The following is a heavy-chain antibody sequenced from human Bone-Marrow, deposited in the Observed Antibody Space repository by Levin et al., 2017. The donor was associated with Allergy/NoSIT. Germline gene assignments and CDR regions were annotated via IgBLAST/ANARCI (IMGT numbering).Heavy chain of an antibody. Sequence: GGSLRLSCAASEFTVNNNYMTWVRQAPGKGLEWVSVIYSGGNTFYTDSVKGRFTISRDNSKNTLYLQMNSLRAGGRAIYSCSTRNYWGQGTLVTVSS. V-gene: IGHV3-66*01. CDR3: STRNY. J-gene: IGHJ4*02. CDR1: EFTVNNNY. CDR2: IYSGGNT.